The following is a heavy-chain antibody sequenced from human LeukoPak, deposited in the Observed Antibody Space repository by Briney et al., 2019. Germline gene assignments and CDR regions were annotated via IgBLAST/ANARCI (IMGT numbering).Heavy chain of an antibody. J-gene: IGHJ6*03. CDR2: ISAYNGNT. Sequence: ASVKVSCKASGYTFTSYGISWVRQAPGQGLEWMGWISAYNGNTNYARKLQGRVTMPTDTSTSTAYMELRSLGSDDTAVYYCARGTGTAYYYYLDVGGKGTTVTVSS. V-gene: IGHV1-18*01. D-gene: IGHD1-7*01. CDR1: GYTFTSYG. CDR3: ARGTGTAYYYYLDV.